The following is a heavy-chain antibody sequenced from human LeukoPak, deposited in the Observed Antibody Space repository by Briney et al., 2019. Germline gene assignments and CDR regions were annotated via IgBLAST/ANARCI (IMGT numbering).Heavy chain of an antibody. J-gene: IGHJ6*02. CDR2: INHSGST. CDR1: GGSFSGYY. CDR3: ASPGEDCSSTRCYNYYYGMDV. Sequence: SETLSLTCAVYGGSFSGYYWSWIRQPPGKGLEWIGEINHSGSTNYNPSLKSRVTISVDTSKNQFSLKLSSVTAADTAVYYCASPGEDCSSTRCYNYYYGMDVWGQGTTVTVSS. D-gene: IGHD2-2*02. V-gene: IGHV4-34*01.